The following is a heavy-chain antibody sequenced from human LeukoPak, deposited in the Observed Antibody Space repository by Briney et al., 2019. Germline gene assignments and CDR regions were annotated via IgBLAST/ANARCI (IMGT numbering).Heavy chain of an antibody. V-gene: IGHV4-59*08. CDR3: AGHHPRNTVDF. J-gene: IGHJ4*02. Sequence: PSETLSLTCTVSGGSISSYYWSWIREPPGTGLEQMSYISDIGSINYNPSLKSRVTISLDTSKNQFSLKLSSVTAADTAVYYCAGHHPRNTVDFWGQGTLVTVSS. D-gene: IGHD2-8*02. CDR1: GGSISSYY. CDR2: ISDIGSI.